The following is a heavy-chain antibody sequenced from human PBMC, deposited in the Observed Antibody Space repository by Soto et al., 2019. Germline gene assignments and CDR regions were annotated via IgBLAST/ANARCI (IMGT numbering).Heavy chain of an antibody. CDR1: GYTFTSYA. J-gene: IGHJ4*02. CDR3: ARLRQVGAVPIGY. Sequence: QVQLVQSGAEVKKPGASVKVSCKASGYTFTSYAMHWVRQAPGQRLEWMGWINAGNGNTKYSQKFQGRVTITRDTSASTAYMELSSLRSEDTAVYYCARLRQVGAVPIGYWGQGTLVNVSS. D-gene: IGHD1-26*01. V-gene: IGHV1-3*01. CDR2: INAGNGNT.